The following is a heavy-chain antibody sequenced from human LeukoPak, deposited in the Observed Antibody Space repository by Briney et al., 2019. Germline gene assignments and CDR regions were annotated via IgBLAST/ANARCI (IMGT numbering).Heavy chain of an antibody. CDR1: GGSISSGSYY. CDR2: IYSSGST. J-gene: IGHJ4*02. CDR3: ARGTAMAIDY. D-gene: IGHD5-18*01. Sequence: SQTLSLTCTVSGGSISSGSYYWSWIRQPAGKGLEWIGRIYSSGSTNYNPSLKSRVTISVDTSKNQFSLKMSSVTAADTAVYYCARGTAMAIDYWGQGTLVTVSS. V-gene: IGHV4-61*02.